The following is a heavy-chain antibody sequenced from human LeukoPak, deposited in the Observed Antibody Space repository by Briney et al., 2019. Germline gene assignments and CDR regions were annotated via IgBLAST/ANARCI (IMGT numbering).Heavy chain of an antibody. CDR3: AIHRGYTSSFDY. J-gene: IGHJ4*02. V-gene: IGHV3-30*02. D-gene: IGHD6-19*01. CDR2: IRFDGSNK. CDR1: GFTSSRYD. Sequence: GGSLRLSCAASGFTSSRYDMHWVRQAPGKGLEWVAFIRFDGSNKYYADSVKGRFTISRDNSKNALYLQMNSLRAEDTAVYYCAIHRGYTSSFDYWGQGTLVTVSS.